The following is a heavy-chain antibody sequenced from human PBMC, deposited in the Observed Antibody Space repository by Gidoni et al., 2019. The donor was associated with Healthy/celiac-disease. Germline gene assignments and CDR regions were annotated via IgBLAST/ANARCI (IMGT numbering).Heavy chain of an antibody. J-gene: IGHJ3*02. CDR2: IYPGDSDT. Sequence: EVQLVQSGAEVKKPGESLKISCKGSGYSFTSYWLGWVSQMPGKGLEWMGIIYPGDSDTRYSPSFQGQVTISADKSISTAYLQWSSLKASDTAMYYCARSVNHRNYYDSSGYTFGADAFDIWGQGTMVTVSS. CDR3: ARSVNHRNYYDSSGYTFGADAFDI. V-gene: IGHV5-51*01. CDR1: GYSFTSYW. D-gene: IGHD3-22*01.